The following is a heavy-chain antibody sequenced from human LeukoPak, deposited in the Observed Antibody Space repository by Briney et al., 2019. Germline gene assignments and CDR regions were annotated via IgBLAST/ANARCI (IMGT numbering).Heavy chain of an antibody. Sequence: PGGSLRLSCAASGFTFSGSAMHWVRQASGKGLEWVGRIRSKANSYATAYAASVKGRFTISRDDSKNTAYLQMNSLKTEDTAVYYCTSLVGGAVVPAARDYYYYYGMDVWGQGTTVTVSS. CDR1: GFTFSGSA. D-gene: IGHD2-2*01. V-gene: IGHV3-73*01. J-gene: IGHJ6*02. CDR2: IRSKANSYAT. CDR3: TSLVGGAVVPAARDYYYYYGMDV.